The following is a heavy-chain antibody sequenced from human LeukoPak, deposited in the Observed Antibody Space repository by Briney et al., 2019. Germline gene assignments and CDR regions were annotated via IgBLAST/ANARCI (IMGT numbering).Heavy chain of an antibody. CDR2: TRNKANSYTT. Sequence: GGSLRLSCAASGFTFSDHYMDWVRQAPGKGLEWVCRTRNKANSYTTEYAASVKGRFTISRDDSKNSLYLQMNSLKTEDTAVYYCARASYYYDSSGYLVYFDYWGQGTLVTVSS. V-gene: IGHV3-72*01. CDR3: ARASYYYDSSGYLVYFDY. D-gene: IGHD3-22*01. J-gene: IGHJ4*02. CDR1: GFTFSDHY.